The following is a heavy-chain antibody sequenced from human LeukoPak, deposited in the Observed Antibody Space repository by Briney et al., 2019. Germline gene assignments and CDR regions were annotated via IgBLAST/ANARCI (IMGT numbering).Heavy chain of an antibody. J-gene: IGHJ4*02. D-gene: IGHD5-12*01. CDR2: IDNDGRT. CDR1: GFTVTTSY. CDR3: AKGSVATGLDY. V-gene: IGHV3-66*02. Sequence: GGSLRLSCAASGFTVTTSYINWVRQAPGKGLEWVSLIDNDGRTYYADSVKGRFTISRDNSKNTLYLQMNSLRAEDTAVYYCAKGSVATGLDYWGQGTLVTVSS.